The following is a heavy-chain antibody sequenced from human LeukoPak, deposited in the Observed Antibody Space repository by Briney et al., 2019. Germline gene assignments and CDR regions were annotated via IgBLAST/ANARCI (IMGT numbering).Heavy chain of an antibody. Sequence: SETLSLTCTVSGGSISSGGYYWSWIRQHPGKGLEWIGYIYYSGSTYYNPSLKSRVTISVDRSKNQFSLKLSSVTAADTAVFYCARGNWGKGFYFDYWGQGTLVTVSS. CDR2: IYYSGST. CDR1: GGSISSGGYY. J-gene: IGHJ4*02. D-gene: IGHD7-27*01. V-gene: IGHV4-31*03. CDR3: ARGNWGKGFYFDY.